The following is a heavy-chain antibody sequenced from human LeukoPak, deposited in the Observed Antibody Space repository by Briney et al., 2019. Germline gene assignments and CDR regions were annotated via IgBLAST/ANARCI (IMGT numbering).Heavy chain of an antibody. CDR3: ARDRGVYSRTLED. CDR1: GGSFSGYY. Sequence: PSETLSLTCAVYGGSFSGYYWSWIRQPPGKRLEWIGEINHSGSTNYNPSLKSRVTISVDTSKNQFSLKLSSVTAADTAVYYCARDRGVYSRTLEDWGQGTLVTVSS. D-gene: IGHD6-13*01. V-gene: IGHV4-34*01. CDR2: INHSGST. J-gene: IGHJ4*02.